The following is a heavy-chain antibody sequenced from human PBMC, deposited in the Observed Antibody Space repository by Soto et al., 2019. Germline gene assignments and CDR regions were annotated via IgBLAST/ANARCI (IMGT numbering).Heavy chain of an antibody. J-gene: IGHJ3*02. D-gene: IGHD3-22*01. Sequence: QVQLMQSGAEVKKPGASVKVSCKASRYPFTSYDIHWVRQATGQGLEWMGWMNPNSGNTAFAQKFQDRGTMTRNTSTRIAYMELSSLRSEDTAVYYCARETYNSGESAFDIWGQGTMVTVSS. CDR1: RYPFTSYD. CDR3: ARETYNSGESAFDI. CDR2: MNPNSGNT. V-gene: IGHV1-8*01.